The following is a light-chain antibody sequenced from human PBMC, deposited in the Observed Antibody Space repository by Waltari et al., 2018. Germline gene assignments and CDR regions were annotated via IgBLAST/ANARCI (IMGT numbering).Light chain of an antibody. Sequence: QSALTQPPSASGSPGHSVPIPCPRPSSDSVVYNHLSWYQHHPGKAPKPMLYEAKKRPSGVPARFSGSKSGNTASLTVSGLQSEDEADYYCSSYAGSNNWVFGGGTKLTVL. J-gene: IGLJ3*02. CDR2: EAK. CDR1: SSDSVVYNH. V-gene: IGLV2-8*01. CDR3: SSYAGSNNWV.